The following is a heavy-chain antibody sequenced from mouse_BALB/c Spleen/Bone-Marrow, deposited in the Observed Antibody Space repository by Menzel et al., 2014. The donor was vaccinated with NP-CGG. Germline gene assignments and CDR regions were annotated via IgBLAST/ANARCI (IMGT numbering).Heavy chain of an antibody. Sequence: VELQESGPGLVAPSQNLSITCTVSGFSLTNYGVHWIRQPPGKGLEWLGIIWAGGSINYNSALMSRLSISKDNSKSQVFFKMNSLQTDDTAIYYCATYDYDGRFDYWGQGTTLTVSS. V-gene: IGHV2-9*02. CDR2: IWAGGSI. J-gene: IGHJ2*01. D-gene: IGHD2-4*01. CDR3: ATYDYDGRFDY. CDR1: GFSLTNYG.